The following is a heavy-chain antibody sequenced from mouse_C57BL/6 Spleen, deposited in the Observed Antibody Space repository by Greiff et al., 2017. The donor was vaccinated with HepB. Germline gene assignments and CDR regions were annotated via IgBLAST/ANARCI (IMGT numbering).Heavy chain of an antibody. CDR3: ARQLRLRVGAMDY. V-gene: IGHV1-53*01. CDR1: GYTFTSYL. D-gene: IGHD3-2*02. Sequence: QVQLQQPGTELVQPAASVKLSCKASGYTFTSYLMHWVKQRPGQGLEWIGNINPSNGGTNYNEKFKSKATLTVDKSSSTAYMQLSRLTSEDSAVYYCARQLRLRVGAMDYWGQGTSVTVSS. J-gene: IGHJ4*01. CDR2: INPSNGGT.